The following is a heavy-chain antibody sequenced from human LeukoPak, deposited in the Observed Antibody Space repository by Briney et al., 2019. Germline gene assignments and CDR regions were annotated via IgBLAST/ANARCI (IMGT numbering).Heavy chain of an antibody. CDR3: ARRSIAAADFDY. Sequence: PSETLSLTCTVSDGSISSSSYYWGWIRQPPGKGLEWIGNIYYNGNTYYNPSLKSRVTISVDTSKNQFSLKLSSVTAADTAVYYCARRSIAAADFDYWGQGTLVTVSS. CDR1: DGSISSSSYY. CDR2: IYYNGNT. V-gene: IGHV4-39*07. J-gene: IGHJ4*02. D-gene: IGHD6-13*01.